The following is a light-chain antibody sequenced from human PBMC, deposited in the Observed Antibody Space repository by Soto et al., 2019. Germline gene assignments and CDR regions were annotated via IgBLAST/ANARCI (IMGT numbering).Light chain of an antibody. CDR1: SSDFGGYNY. CDR3: SSYTSTSTLV. V-gene: IGLV2-14*01. CDR2: EVS. Sequence: QSVLTQPASVSGSPGQSSTISCTGTSSDFGGYNYVSWYQQHPGKAPKLMIYEVSNRPSGVSNRFSGSKSGNTASLTISGLQTEDEAAYYCSSYTSTSTLVFGTGTKVTVL. J-gene: IGLJ1*01.